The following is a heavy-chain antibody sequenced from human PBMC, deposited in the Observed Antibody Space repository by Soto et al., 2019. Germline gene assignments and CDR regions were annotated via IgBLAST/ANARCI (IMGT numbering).Heavy chain of an antibody. CDR2: MNPNSGNT. CDR3: ARGRLRYCSGGSCYSWFDP. D-gene: IGHD2-15*01. CDR1: GYTFTSYD. V-gene: IGHV1-8*01. J-gene: IGHJ5*02. Sequence: QVQLVQSGAEVKKPGASVKVSCKASGYTFTSYDINWVRQATGQGLEWMGWMNPNSGNTGYAQKFQGRVTMTRNTSISTAYMELSSLRSEDTSVYYRARGRLRYCSGGSCYSWFDPWGQGTLVTVSS.